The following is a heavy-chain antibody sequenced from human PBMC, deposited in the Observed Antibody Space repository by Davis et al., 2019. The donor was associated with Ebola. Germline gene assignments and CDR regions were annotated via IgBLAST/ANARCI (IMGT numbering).Heavy chain of an antibody. Sequence: PGGSLRLSCAASGFTFSNAWMSWVRQAPGKGLEWVGRIKSKTDGGTTDYAAPVKGRFTISRDNSKNTLYLQMNSLRAEDTAVYYCAREAVTTYDYWGQGTLVTVSS. V-gene: IGHV3-15*01. CDR3: AREAVTTYDY. J-gene: IGHJ4*02. CDR1: GFTFSNAW. CDR2: IKSKTDGGTT. D-gene: IGHD4-11*01.